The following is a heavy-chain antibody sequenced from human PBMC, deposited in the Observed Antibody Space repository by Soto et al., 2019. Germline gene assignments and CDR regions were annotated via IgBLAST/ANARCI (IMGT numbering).Heavy chain of an antibody. CDR2: ISAYNGNT. V-gene: IGHV1-18*01. Sequence: ASLKVSCKASGYTFTSYGISWVRQAPGQGLEWMGWISAYNGNTNYAQKLQGRVTMTTDTSTSTAYMELRSLRSDDTAVYYCARETYDFWSGDSYYYGMDVWGQGTTVTVSS. CDR3: ARETYDFWSGDSYYYGMDV. D-gene: IGHD3-3*01. J-gene: IGHJ6*02. CDR1: GYTFTSYG.